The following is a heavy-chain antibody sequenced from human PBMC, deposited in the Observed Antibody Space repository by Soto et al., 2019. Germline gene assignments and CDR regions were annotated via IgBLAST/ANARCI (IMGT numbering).Heavy chain of an antibody. J-gene: IGHJ6*02. CDR1: GGSFSGYY. V-gene: IGHV4-34*01. CDR3: ARGPYSSGWLKDGMDV. D-gene: IGHD6-19*01. Sequence: SETLSLTCAVYGGSFSGYYWSWIRQPPGKGLERIGEINHSGSTNYNPSLKSRVTISVDTSKNEFSLKLSSVTAADTAVYYCARGPYSSGWLKDGMDVWGQGTTVTVSS. CDR2: INHSGST.